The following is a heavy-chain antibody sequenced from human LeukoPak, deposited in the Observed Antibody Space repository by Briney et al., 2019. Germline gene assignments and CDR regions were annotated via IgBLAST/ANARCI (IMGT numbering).Heavy chain of an antibody. CDR1: GFTFSTYA. V-gene: IGHV3-23*01. J-gene: IGHJ3*01. CDR3: ARDSVGPFRRSPTNAFDV. D-gene: IGHD4-23*01. CDR2: ITRSGTDT. Sequence: PGGSLRLSCEASGFTFSTYAMYWVRQAPGRGLEWVSGITRSGTDTYYADSVKGRFTTSRDNSKNTLYLQMNSLRAEDTAVYYCARDSVGPFRRSPTNAFDVWGQGTMVTVSS.